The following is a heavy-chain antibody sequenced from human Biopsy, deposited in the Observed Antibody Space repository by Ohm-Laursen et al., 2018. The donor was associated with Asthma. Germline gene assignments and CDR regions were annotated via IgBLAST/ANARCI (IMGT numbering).Heavy chain of an antibody. CDR2: INSVFGTT. Sequence: ASVKVSCKSLGGTFNTYVIGWVRQAPGQGLEWVGGINSVFGTTTYPQKFQDRVTITADDSTSTVYMELGSLRSEDTAVYYCARKAGSCISRTCYSLDFWGQGTLVTVSS. CDR1: GGTFNTYV. D-gene: IGHD2-2*01. J-gene: IGHJ4*02. V-gene: IGHV1-69*13. CDR3: ARKAGSCISRTCYSLDF.